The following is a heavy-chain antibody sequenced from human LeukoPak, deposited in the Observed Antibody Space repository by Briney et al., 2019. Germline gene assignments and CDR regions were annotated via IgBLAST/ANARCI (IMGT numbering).Heavy chain of an antibody. CDR3: ARLGFCRGDNCLDDY. CDR1: GGSISSGGYY. V-gene: IGHV4-61*08. J-gene: IGHJ4*02. D-gene: IGHD2-15*01. CDR2: IYYTGGT. Sequence: PSETLSLTCSVSGGSISSGGYYWSWIRQPPGKGLEYIGYIYYTGGTNYNPSLKSRVTISLDTSKNQFSLKLSSVTATDTAVYYCARLGFCRGDNCLDDYWGQGTLVTVSS.